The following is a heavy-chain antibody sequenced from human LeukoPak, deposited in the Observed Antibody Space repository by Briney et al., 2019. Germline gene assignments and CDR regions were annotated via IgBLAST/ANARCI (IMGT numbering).Heavy chain of an antibody. CDR2: ISSSSSTI. V-gene: IGHV3-48*01. CDR1: GFTFSSYS. J-gene: IGHJ4*02. Sequence: PGGSLRLSCAASGFTFSSYSMNWVRQAPGKGLEWVSYISSSSSTIYYADSVKGRFTISRDNAKNSLYLQMNSLRAEDTAVYYCARAAYYDFWSGYYFGYWGQGTLVTVSS. CDR3: ARAAYYDFWSGYYFGY. D-gene: IGHD3-3*01.